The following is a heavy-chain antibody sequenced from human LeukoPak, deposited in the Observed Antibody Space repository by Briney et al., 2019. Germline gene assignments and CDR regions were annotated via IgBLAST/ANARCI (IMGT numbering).Heavy chain of an antibody. CDR2: IYHSGST. V-gene: IGHV4-30-2*01. J-gene: IGHJ4*02. CDR3: ASGGYSFGFLDY. D-gene: IGHD5-18*01. Sequence: PSETLSLTCAVSRGPISSGGYSWSWIRQPPGKGPEWIGYIYHSGSTYYNPSLKSRVTISVDRSKNQFSLKLNSVTAADTAVYYCASGGYSFGFLDYWGQGSLVTVSS. CDR1: RGPISSGGYS.